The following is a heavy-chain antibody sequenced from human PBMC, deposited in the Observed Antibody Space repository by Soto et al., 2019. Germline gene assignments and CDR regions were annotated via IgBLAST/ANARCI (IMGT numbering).Heavy chain of an antibody. CDR1: GYTFSTYD. CDR2: INPTSGNT. CDR3: XXXXXPRYNWNDGGLGF. V-gene: IGHV1-8*01. Sequence: QVQLVQSGAEVKKPGASVKVSCKASGYTFSTYDITWVRQAAGQGLEWVGWINPTSGNTSYAQKFQXRVTMXRXXXXXXXXXXXXXXXXXXXXXXXXXXXXXPRYNWNDGGLGFWGQGTLVTVSS. J-gene: IGHJ4*02. D-gene: IGHD1-20*01.